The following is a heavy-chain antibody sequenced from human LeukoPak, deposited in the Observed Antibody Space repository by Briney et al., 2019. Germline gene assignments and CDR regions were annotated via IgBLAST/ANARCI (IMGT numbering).Heavy chain of an antibody. CDR3: ARVSRDGYNPYFAY. CDR2: SYSGGST. J-gene: IGHJ4*02. Sequence: GGSPPLSCAASGFTVSSNYMSWCRHPPREGLEWDSVSYSGGSTYYADPVNDRFTISTDNSKNKQYFQMNSLRAADPAVLYCARVSRDGYNPYFAYPGQGPLVTVSS. CDR1: GFTVSSNY. V-gene: IGHV3-66*02. D-gene: IGHD5-24*01.